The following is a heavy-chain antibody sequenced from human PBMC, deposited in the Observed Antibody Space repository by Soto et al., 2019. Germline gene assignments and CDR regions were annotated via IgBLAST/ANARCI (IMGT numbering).Heavy chain of an antibody. CDR1: GYSFANYV. CDR2: INAGNGNT. D-gene: IGHD4-17*01. J-gene: IGHJ2*01. CDR3: ARVGTQVTTYWYFDL. V-gene: IGHV1-3*01. Sequence: QVQLVQSGAEVRKPGASVKVSCKASGYSFANYVIYWVRQAPGQRLEWMGWINAGNGNTKYSQKFQGRVTITRDTTATTAYMELSSLRSEDTAVYYCARVGTQVTTYWYFDLWGRGTLVTVSS.